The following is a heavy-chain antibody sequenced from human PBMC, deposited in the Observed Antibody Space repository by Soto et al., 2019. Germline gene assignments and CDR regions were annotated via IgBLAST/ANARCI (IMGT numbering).Heavy chain of an antibody. Sequence: GGSLRLSCAGFGFTFSTYGIHWVRQAPGKGLEWVAVISYDGSKKYYAGSVKGRFTSSRDNSKNTVYLQMNSLRAEDTAVYYCAKDFAVVTGKDFYYGMDVWGQGTMVTVSS. D-gene: IGHD2-21*02. CDR1: GFTFSTYG. CDR2: ISYDGSKK. J-gene: IGHJ6*02. CDR3: AKDFAVVTGKDFYYGMDV. V-gene: IGHV3-30*18.